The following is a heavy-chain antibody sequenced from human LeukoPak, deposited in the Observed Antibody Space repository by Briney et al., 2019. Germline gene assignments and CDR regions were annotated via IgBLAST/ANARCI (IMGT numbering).Heavy chain of an antibody. J-gene: IGHJ3*02. CDR3: ARYRTGTTWSNAFDI. Sequence: SETLSLTCTVSGGSITSYYWAWLRQPPGKGLEWIGYLYYSGYSNYNPSLKSRVSMSVDTSKNQFSLKLSSVTAADTAVYYCARYRTGTTWSNAFDIWGQGTMVTVSS. CDR1: GGSITSYY. D-gene: IGHD1-7*01. CDR2: LYYSGYS. V-gene: IGHV4-59*12.